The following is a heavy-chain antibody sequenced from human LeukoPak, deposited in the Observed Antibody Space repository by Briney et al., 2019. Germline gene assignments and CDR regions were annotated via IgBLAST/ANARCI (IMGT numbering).Heavy chain of an antibody. J-gene: IGHJ4*02. CDR3: ARDDSSGTHFDY. D-gene: IGHD3-22*01. Sequence: SETLSLTCAVYGGSFSGYYWSWIRQPPGKGLEWIGEINHSGSTNYNPSLKSRVTISVDTSKNQFSLKLSSVTAADTAAYYCARDDSSGTHFDYWGQGTLVTVSS. CDR2: INHSGST. V-gene: IGHV4-34*01. CDR1: GGSFSGYY.